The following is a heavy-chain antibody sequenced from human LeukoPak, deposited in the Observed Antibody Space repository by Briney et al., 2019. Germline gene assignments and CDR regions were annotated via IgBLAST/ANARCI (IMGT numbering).Heavy chain of an antibody. Sequence: EASVKVSCKASRYTFTSYAMHWVRQAPGQRLEWMGWINAGNGNTKYSQKFQGRVTITRDTSASTAYMGLSSLRSEDTAVYYCARASTYYPFDYWGQGTLVTVSS. D-gene: IGHD3-22*01. CDR2: INAGNGNT. CDR3: ARASTYYPFDY. CDR1: RYTFTSYA. J-gene: IGHJ4*02. V-gene: IGHV1-3*01.